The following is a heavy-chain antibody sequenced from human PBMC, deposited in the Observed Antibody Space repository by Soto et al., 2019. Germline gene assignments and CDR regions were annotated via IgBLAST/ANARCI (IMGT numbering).Heavy chain of an antibody. V-gene: IGHV1-46*01. CDR3: AREGHVVVVTATLDY. J-gene: IGHJ4*02. CDR1: GDTFTDYY. CDR2: VNPSGGHT. Sequence: QVQLMQSGAEVKKPGASVKVSCKASGDTFTDYYIHWVRQAPGQGLEWMGTVNPSGGHTTYAQHFLGRVTMTRAASTSTLYMELTSLTSDDTAVYYCAREGHVVVVTATLDYWGQGTLVTVSS. D-gene: IGHD2-21*02.